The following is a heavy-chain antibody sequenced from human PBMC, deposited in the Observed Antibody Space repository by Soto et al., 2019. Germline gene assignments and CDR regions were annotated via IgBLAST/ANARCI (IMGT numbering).Heavy chain of an antibody. CDR2: IKSKIDGGTT. V-gene: IGHV3-15*07. CDR1: GFTFSNAW. CDR3: TTEVVVVVAATFDH. D-gene: IGHD2-15*01. J-gene: IGHJ4*02. Sequence: GGSLRLSCAASGFTFSNAWMNWVRQAPGKGLEWVGRIKSKIDGGTTDYAAPVKGRFTISRDDSKTTLYLQMNSLKTDDTAVYYCTTEVVVVVAATFDHWGQGTLVTVSS.